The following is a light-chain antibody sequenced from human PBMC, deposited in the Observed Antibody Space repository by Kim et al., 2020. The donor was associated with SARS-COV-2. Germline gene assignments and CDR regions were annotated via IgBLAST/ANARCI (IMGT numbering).Light chain of an antibody. V-gene: IGKV1-39*01. CDR1: ESISKY. CDR3: QQSYITPRT. CDR2: SIS. Sequence: ASVGYRVTITCRASESISKYLNWYQQKPGKAPDLLIYSISTLQRGVPSRFSGSGSGTDFTLTISTLQPEDFATYFCQQSYITPRTFGQGTKVDIK. J-gene: IGKJ1*01.